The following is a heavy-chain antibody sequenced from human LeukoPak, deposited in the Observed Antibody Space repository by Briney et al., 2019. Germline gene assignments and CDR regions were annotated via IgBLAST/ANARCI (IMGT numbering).Heavy chain of an antibody. J-gene: IGHJ6*03. CDR1: GDSVSSNSAA. Sequence: SQTLSLTCAISGDSVSSNSAAWNWIRQSPSRGLEWLGRTYYRSKWYNDYAVSVKSRITINPDTSKNQFSLQLNSVTPEDTAVCYCARDRKVRGAVRQGFNYYYYYMDVWGKGTTVTISS. V-gene: IGHV6-1*01. D-gene: IGHD3-10*01. CDR3: ARDRKVRGAVRQGFNYYYYYMDV. CDR2: TYYRSKWYN.